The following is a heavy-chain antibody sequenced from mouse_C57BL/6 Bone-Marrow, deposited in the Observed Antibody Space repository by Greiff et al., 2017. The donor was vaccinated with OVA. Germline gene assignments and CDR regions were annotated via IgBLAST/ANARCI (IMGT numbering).Heavy chain of an antibody. CDR1: GYAFSSSW. CDR2: IYPGDGDT. V-gene: IGHV1-82*01. CDR3: ARFDYDYENYAMDY. Sequence: LEESGPELVKPGASVKISCKASGYAFSSSWMNWVKQRPGKGLEWIGRIYPGDGDTNYNGKFKGKATLTADKSSSTAYMQLSSLTSEDSAVYFCARFDYDYENYAMDYWGQGTSVTVSS. J-gene: IGHJ4*01. D-gene: IGHD2-4*01.